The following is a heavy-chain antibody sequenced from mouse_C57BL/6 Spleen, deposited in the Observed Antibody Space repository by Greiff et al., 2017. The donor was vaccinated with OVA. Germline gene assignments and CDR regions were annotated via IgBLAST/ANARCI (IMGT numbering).Heavy chain of an antibody. CDR3: ARQEDYYGSSFAY. CDR2: ISSGGSYT. J-gene: IGHJ3*01. D-gene: IGHD1-1*01. CDR1: GFTFSSYG. V-gene: IGHV5-6*02. Sequence: DVMLVESGGDLVKPGGSLKLSCAASGFTFSSYGMSWVRQTPDKRLEWVATISSGGSYTYYPDSVKGRFTISRDNAKNTLYLQMSSLKSEDTAMYYCARQEDYYGSSFAYWGQGTLVTVSA.